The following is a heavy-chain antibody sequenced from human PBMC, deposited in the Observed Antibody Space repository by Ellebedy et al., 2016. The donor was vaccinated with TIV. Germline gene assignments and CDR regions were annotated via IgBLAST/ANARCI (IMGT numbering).Heavy chain of an antibody. CDR1: VYTFTDYY. D-gene: IGHD1-14*01. Sequence: ASVKVSCKASVYTFTDYYIHWVRHAPGQGLEWMGWINPKSGCTNYAQKFQGRVTMTRDTSISTAYMELSRLRSDDTAVYYCARGYNVDWGQGTLVTVSS. J-gene: IGHJ4*02. CDR3: ARGYNVD. CDR2: INPKSGCT. V-gene: IGHV1-2*02.